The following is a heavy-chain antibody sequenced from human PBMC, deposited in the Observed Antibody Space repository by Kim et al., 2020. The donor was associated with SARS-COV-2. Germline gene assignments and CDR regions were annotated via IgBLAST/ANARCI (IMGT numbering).Heavy chain of an antibody. CDR3: ARLYSPGWPLEAFAI. D-gene: IGHD1-26*01. CDR2: VSAYNHNT. CDR1: GFSFTTYA. Sequence: ASVKVSCKASGFSFTTYAFGWVRQAPGQGLEWMGWVSAYNHNTNYAQKFQGRVTMTADTSTTTVYMDLVSLRSDDTAVYYCARLYSPGWPLEAFAIWGQGTRVTVAS. J-gene: IGHJ3*02. V-gene: IGHV1-18*01.